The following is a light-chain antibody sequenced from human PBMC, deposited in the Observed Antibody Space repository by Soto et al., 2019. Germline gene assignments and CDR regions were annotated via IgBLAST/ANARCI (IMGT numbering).Light chain of an antibody. V-gene: IGKV3-15*01. CDR2: DIS. Sequence: EIVMTQSPSTLSVSPGERVTLSCRASQSVTTNLAWYQQKPGQTPRLLIYDISARASGIPGRFSGSGSGTDFTLTISSLQSEDSAVYYCQQYLDWPLTFGGGTKVEI. J-gene: IGKJ4*01. CDR1: QSVTTN. CDR3: QQYLDWPLT.